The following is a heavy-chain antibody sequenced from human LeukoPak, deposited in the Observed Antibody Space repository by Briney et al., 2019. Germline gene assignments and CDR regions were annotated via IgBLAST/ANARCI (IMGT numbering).Heavy chain of an antibody. D-gene: IGHD3-22*01. Sequence: GGYLRLSCAASGFTFSNAWMNWVRQAPGKGLEWVGRIKRKTDGGTTDYAAPVKGRFTISRDDSKNTLYLQMNSLKTEDAAVYFCATDGGGVISGYSVWGQGTLVTVSS. V-gene: IGHV3-15*01. CDR3: ATDGGGVISGYSV. CDR2: IKRKTDGGTT. J-gene: IGHJ4*02. CDR1: GFTFSNAW.